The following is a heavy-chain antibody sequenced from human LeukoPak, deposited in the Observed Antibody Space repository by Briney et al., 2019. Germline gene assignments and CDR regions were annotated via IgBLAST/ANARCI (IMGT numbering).Heavy chain of an antibody. CDR3: AGPNDYYDSSGHFDY. D-gene: IGHD3-22*01. Sequence: ASVKVSCKASDYTFTSYGVSWVRQAPGQGLEWMGWLSAYNDNTNYAQRLQGRVTMTTDTSTSTAHMELSSLRSEDTAVYYCAGPNDYYDSSGHFDYWGQGTLVTVSS. J-gene: IGHJ4*02. CDR2: LSAYNDNT. V-gene: IGHV1-18*01. CDR1: DYTFTSYG.